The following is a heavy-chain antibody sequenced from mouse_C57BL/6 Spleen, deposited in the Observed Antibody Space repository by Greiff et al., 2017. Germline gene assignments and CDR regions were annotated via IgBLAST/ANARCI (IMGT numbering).Heavy chain of an antibody. CDR1: GYTFTSYG. Sequence: QVQLKQSGAELARPGASVKLSCKASGYTFTSYGISWVKQRTGQGLEWIGEIYPRSGNTYYNEKFKGKATLTADKSSSTAYMELRSLTSEDSAVYFCARWNLTGTEYCDYWGQGTTLTVSS. V-gene: IGHV1-81*01. CDR2: IYPRSGNT. CDR3: ARWNLTGTEYCDY. J-gene: IGHJ2*01. D-gene: IGHD4-1*01.